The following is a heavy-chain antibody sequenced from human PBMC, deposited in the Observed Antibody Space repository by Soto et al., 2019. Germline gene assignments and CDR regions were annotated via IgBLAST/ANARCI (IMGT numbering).Heavy chain of an antibody. D-gene: IGHD6-19*01. Sequence: GGSLRLSCAASGFTFSSYGMHWVRQAPGKGLEWVSYISTTSDTKYYADSVKGRFTISRDNAKNSLYLQMNSLRDEDTAVYYCGRALRQWLADAFDIWGRGTMVTVSS. J-gene: IGHJ3*02. CDR2: ISTTSDTK. V-gene: IGHV3-48*02. CDR1: GFTFSSYG. CDR3: GRALRQWLADAFDI.